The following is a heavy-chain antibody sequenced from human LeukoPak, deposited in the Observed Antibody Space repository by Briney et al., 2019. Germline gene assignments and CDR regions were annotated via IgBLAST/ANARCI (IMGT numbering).Heavy chain of an antibody. CDR2: ISGSGGST. D-gene: IGHD3-22*01. Sequence: GGSLRLSCAASGFDLGHYEVNWVRQAPGKGLEWVSAISGSGGSTYYADSVKGRFTISRDNSKNTLYLQMNSLRAEDTAVYYCANEKRENNYYYDSSGFDYWGQGTLVTVSS. V-gene: IGHV3-23*01. J-gene: IGHJ4*02. CDR1: GFDLGHYE. CDR3: ANEKRENNYYYDSSGFDY.